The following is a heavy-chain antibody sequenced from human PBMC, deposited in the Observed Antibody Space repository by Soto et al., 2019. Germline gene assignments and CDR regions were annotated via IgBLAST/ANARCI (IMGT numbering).Heavy chain of an antibody. Sequence: QVQLQESGPGLVKPSGTLSLTCAVSSGSISSSNWWSWVRQPPGKGLEWIGEIYHSGSTNYNPSLTSRVTISVDKSKNQFSLKLSSVTAADTAVYYCARESLGGYSNYGIYFDYWGQGTLVTVSS. CDR1: SGSISSSNW. D-gene: IGHD4-4*01. V-gene: IGHV4-4*02. J-gene: IGHJ4*02. CDR2: IYHSGST. CDR3: ARESLGGYSNYGIYFDY.